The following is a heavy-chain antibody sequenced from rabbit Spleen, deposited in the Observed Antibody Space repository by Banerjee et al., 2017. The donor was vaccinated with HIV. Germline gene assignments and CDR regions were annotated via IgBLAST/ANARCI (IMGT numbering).Heavy chain of an antibody. D-gene: IGHD4-1*01. Sequence: QLKQTGGGLVQPGGSLTLSCKTSGFDFSSYSMSWVRQAPGKGLEWIGAIYTGRGGTDYAKWVNGQFTISSDNAQYTVHLQMNSLTAADTATYFCARYYIFYGMDLWGQGTLVTV. V-gene: IGHV1S7*01. CDR1: GFDFSSYS. CDR2: IYTGRGGT. J-gene: IGHJ6*01. CDR3: ARYYIFYGMDL.